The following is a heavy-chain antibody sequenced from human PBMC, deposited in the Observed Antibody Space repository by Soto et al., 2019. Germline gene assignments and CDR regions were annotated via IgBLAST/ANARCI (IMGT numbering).Heavy chain of an antibody. V-gene: IGHV3-66*01. CDR3: VTDPYSGIAGL. CDR2: IDSGGRT. J-gene: IGHJ4*02. CDR1: GFTVSTWY. Sequence: EMQLVESGGGLVQPGGSLRLSCAASGFTVSTWYMSWVRQAPGQGMEWVSLIDSGGRTNYADSVKGRFTISRDNSKNTAYLQMNSLRVEDTAVYYCVTDPYSGIAGLWGQGILVTVSS. D-gene: IGHD6-13*01.